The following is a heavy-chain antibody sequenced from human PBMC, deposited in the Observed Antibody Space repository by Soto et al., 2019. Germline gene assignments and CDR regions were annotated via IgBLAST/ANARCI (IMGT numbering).Heavy chain of an antibody. Sequence: EVQLLESGGGLVQPGGSLRLSCAASGFTFSTYAMSWVRQAPGKGLEWVSTVRGNGASTWYADSVKGRFTISRDNSKNTLYLQMNSLRAEDTALYYCAKWTRSGYCRGGGGYSGSRAYFDYWGQGTLVTVSA. CDR2: VRGNGAST. D-gene: IGHD2-15*01. CDR3: AKWTRSGYCRGGGGYSGSRAYFDY. CDR1: GFTFSTYA. V-gene: IGHV3-23*01. J-gene: IGHJ4*02.